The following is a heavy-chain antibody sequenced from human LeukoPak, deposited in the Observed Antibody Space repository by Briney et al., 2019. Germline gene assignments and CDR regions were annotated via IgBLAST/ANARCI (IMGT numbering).Heavy chain of an antibody. CDR3: ARDGWSDTAMATGSFYFDY. CDR1: GGTFSSYA. V-gene: IGHV1-69*05. J-gene: IGHJ4*02. CDR2: IIPIFGTA. Sequence: SVKVSCKASGGTFSSYAISWVRQAPGQGLEWMGRIIPIFGTANYAQKFKGRVTITTDESTSTAYMELSSLRSEDTAVYYCARDGWSDTAMATGSFYFDYWGQGTLVTVSS. D-gene: IGHD5-18*01.